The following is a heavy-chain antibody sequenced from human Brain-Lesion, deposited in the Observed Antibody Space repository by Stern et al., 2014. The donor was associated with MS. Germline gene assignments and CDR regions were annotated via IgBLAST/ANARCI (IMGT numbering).Heavy chain of an antibody. CDR3: ARRENGDGGLDY. J-gene: IGHJ4*02. CDR2: IYPGGSDT. CDR1: GYSFTSYW. D-gene: IGHD4-17*01. Sequence: EDQLVESGAEVKKPGEALKISCKGSGYSFTSYWIRWGRQMPGKGLEWAGIIYPGGSDTRSSPSFQGQVPISADKSISTAYLQWSSLKASDTAMYYCARRENGDGGLDYWGQGTLVTVSS. V-gene: IGHV5-51*01.